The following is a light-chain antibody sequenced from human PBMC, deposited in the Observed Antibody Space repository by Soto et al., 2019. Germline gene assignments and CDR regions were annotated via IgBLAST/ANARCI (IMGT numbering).Light chain of an antibody. CDR2: GAS. V-gene: IGKV3-20*01. Sequence: EIVLTQSPGTLSLSPGERATLSCRASQSVDSTYLTWYQQKPGQAPRLLIYGASGRATGIPDRFSGSGSGTDFTLTISRLEPEDFAVYYCQQYGSSRWTFGQGTKVDIK. J-gene: IGKJ1*01. CDR1: QSVDSTY. CDR3: QQYGSSRWT.